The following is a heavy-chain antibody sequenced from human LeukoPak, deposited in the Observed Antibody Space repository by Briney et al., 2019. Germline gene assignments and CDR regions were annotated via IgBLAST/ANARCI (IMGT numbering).Heavy chain of an antibody. D-gene: IGHD5-18*01. V-gene: IGHV3-53*01. J-gene: IGHJ4*02. Sequence: GGSLRLSCAASGWTVSSNYMSWVRQAPGKGLEWVSVIYSGGSTYYADSVKGRFTIFRDNSKNTLYLQMNSLRAEDTAVYYCARRGYSYGSPFDYWGQGTLVTVSS. CDR1: GWTVSSNY. CDR3: ARRGYSYGSPFDY. CDR2: IYSGGST.